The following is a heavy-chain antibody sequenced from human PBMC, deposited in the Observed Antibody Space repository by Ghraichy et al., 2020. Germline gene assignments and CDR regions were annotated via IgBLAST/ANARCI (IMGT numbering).Heavy chain of an antibody. CDR2: IYYSGSGTT. CDR1: GGSINSRIYY. J-gene: IGHJ4*02. V-gene: IGHV4-39*01. Sequence: SETLSLTCTVSGGSINSRIYYWGWVRQPPGKGLEWIGSIYYSGSGTTYYSPSLKSRVTISVDTSKNQLSLKLSSVTAADTAVYYCASTLYYDSGGYKYYFDYWGQGTLVTVSS. D-gene: IGHD3-22*01. CDR3: ASTLYYDSGGYKYYFDY.